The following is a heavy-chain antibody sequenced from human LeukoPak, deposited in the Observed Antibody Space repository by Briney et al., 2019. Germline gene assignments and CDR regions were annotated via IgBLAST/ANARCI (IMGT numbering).Heavy chain of an antibody. CDR3: ARTYSSGWAFFDY. V-gene: IGHV5-51*01. CDR1: GYSFTDYW. D-gene: IGHD6-19*01. J-gene: IGHJ4*02. Sequence: GESLKISCKGSGYSFTDYWIGWVRQMPGKGLEWMGIICPRDSDTRYSPSFQGHVTISADKSISTAYLQWRSLKASDTAIYYCARTYSSGWAFFDYWGQGNMVTVSS. CDR2: ICPRDSDT.